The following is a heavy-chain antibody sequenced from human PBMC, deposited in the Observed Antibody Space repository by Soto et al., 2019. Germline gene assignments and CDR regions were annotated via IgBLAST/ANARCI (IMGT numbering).Heavy chain of an antibody. CDR1: GFIFKNYA. CDR3: ASEGGDFWSGYGG. Sequence: EVVLLESGGGLVQSGGSLRLSCAASGFIFKNYAMSWVRLAPGKGLEWVSAISGSGDNRYYADFVRGRFTISRDNSKSVVFLQMVSLTAEDSVVYFCASEGGDFWSGYGGRGQGTLVTVS. V-gene: IGHV3-23*01. CDR2: ISGSGDNR. D-gene: IGHD3-3*01. J-gene: IGHJ4*02.